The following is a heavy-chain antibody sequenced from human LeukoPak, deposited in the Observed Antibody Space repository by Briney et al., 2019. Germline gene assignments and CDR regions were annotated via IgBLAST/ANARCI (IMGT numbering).Heavy chain of an antibody. D-gene: IGHD4-11*01. CDR2: IYYSGST. V-gene: IGHV4-59*12. Sequence: PSETLSLTCTVSGGSISTYYWSWIRQPPGKGLEWIGYIYYSGSTNYNPSLKSRVTISVDTSKNQFSLKLSSVTAADTAVYYCAREYYDYSNSNWFDPWGQGTLVTVSS. J-gene: IGHJ5*02. CDR1: GGSISTYY. CDR3: AREYYDYSNSNWFDP.